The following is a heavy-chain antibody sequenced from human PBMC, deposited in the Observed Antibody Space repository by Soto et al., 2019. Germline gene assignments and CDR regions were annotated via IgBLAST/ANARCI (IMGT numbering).Heavy chain of an antibody. Sequence: SETLSLTCTVSGGSISSGPYSWGWIRQPPGEGLEWIATFHYGENIHYTPSLESRVTLSVDTSKNQFSLKVTSVTAADTALYYCARQGGYCSSTNCYGYYAMDVWGQGTTVTVSS. J-gene: IGHJ6*02. CDR1: GGSISSGPYS. CDR3: ARQGGYCSSTNCYGYYAMDV. V-gene: IGHV4-39*01. CDR2: FHYGENI. D-gene: IGHD2-2*01.